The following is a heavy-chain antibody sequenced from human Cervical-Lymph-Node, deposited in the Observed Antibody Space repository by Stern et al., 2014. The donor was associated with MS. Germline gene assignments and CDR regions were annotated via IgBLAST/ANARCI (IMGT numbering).Heavy chain of an antibody. Sequence: VQLLESGAEVKKPEASVKVTCKASENTFTGYYIHWVRQAPGQGLEWMGWINPNSGATNYAQRFQDRVSLTSDTSNTLAYMELNRVTSDDTAVYYCARISLGSGIDYWGQGSLVTVSS. CDR3: ARISLGSGIDY. V-gene: IGHV1-2*02. CDR2: INPNSGAT. D-gene: IGHD1-26*01. J-gene: IGHJ4*02. CDR1: ENTFTGYY.